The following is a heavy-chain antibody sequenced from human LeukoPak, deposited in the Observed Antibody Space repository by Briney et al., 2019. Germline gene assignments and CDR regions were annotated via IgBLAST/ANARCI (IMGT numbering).Heavy chain of an antibody. D-gene: IGHD6-19*01. CDR2: IWYDGSSK. CDR1: GFTFSGYW. V-gene: IGHV3-33*06. Sequence: GGSLRLSCAASGFTFSGYWMHWVRQAPGKGLVWVALIWYDGSSKNYADSVKGRFTISRDFSKNMLYLQMDSLRVEDTAVYYCAKALGSGWSPSGPDYWGQGTLVTVSS. CDR3: AKALGSGWSPSGPDY. J-gene: IGHJ4*02.